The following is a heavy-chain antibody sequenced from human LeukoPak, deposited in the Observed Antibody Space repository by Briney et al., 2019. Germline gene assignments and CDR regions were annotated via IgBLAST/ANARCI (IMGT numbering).Heavy chain of an antibody. CDR3: ARGRSGYNYYYYYMDV. Sequence: GASVKVSCKASGYTFTGYYMHWVRQAPGQGLEWMGWINPNSGGTNYAQKFQGRVTMTRDTSISTAYMELSRLRSDDTAVYYCARGRSGYNYYYYYMDVWGKGTTVTVSS. CDR2: INPNSGGT. V-gene: IGHV1-2*02. D-gene: IGHD3-3*01. J-gene: IGHJ6*03. CDR1: GYTFTGYY.